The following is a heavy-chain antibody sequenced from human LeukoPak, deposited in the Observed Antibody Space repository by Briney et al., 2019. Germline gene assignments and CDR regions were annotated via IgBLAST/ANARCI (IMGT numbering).Heavy chain of an antibody. J-gene: IGHJ4*02. CDR1: GYSFTSYW. CDR2: INPGDSET. D-gene: IGHD6-19*01. CDR3: ARPGYRSRYFDY. V-gene: IGHV5-51*01. Sequence: GESLKISCKGSGYSFTSYWIGWVRQMPGKGLEWMGIINPGDSETKYSPSFQGQVTISADKSTSTAYLQWSSLKASDTAMYYCARPGYRSRYFDYWGQGTLVTVSS.